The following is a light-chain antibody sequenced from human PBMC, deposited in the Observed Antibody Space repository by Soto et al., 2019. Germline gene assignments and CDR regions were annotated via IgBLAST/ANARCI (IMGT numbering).Light chain of an antibody. Sequence: DIQMTQSPSSLSASVGDRVTITCRTSQSINNFLNWYQQKPGNAPKLLVYGASTLHREVPSRFSGSGSGTDFTLTITNVQSEDFATYFCQQSYHNPRTFGQGTTLEI. CDR2: GAS. V-gene: IGKV1-39*01. J-gene: IGKJ2*01. CDR3: QQSYHNPRT. CDR1: QSINNF.